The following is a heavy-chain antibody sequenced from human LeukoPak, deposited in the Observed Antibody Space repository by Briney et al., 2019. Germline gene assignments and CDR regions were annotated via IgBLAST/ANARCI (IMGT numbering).Heavy chain of an antibody. D-gene: IGHD6-19*01. CDR1: GYTFTSYY. J-gene: IGHJ4*02. CDR2: INLSGGTT. Sequence: GASVKVSCKASGYTFTSYYMHWVRQAPGQGLEWMGIINLSGGTTYYAQKFQGRVTMTNDMSTSTVYMELSSLRSEDTAVYYCARAGEVYNSGSYLEYWGQGTLVTVSS. CDR3: ARAGEVYNSGSYLEY. V-gene: IGHV1-46*01.